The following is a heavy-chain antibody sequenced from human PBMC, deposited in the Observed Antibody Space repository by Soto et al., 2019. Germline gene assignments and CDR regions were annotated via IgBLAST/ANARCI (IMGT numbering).Heavy chain of an antibody. CDR3: ARALRVATIMNYYYYYGMEV. D-gene: IGHD5-12*01. V-gene: IGHV1-46*01. CDR2: INPSGGST. J-gene: IGHJ6*01. CDR1: GYTFTSYY. Sequence: ASVKVSCKASGYTFTSYYMHWVRQAPGQGLEWMGIINPSGGSTSYAQKFQGRVTMTRDTSTSTVYMELSSLRSEDTAVYYCARALRVATIMNYYYYYGMEVWGQGTTVIVS.